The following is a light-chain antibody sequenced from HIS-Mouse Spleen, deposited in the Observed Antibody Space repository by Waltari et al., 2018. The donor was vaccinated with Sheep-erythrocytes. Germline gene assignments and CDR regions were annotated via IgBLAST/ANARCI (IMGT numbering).Light chain of an antibody. Sequence: SYELTQPPSVSVSPGQTARHTCAGDALPKQYAYWYQQKPGQAPVLVIYKDSERHSGIPERFSGSSSGTTVTLTISGVQAEDEADYYCQSADSSGTYRVFGGGTKLTVL. V-gene: IGLV3-25*03. CDR1: ALPKQY. CDR3: QSADSSGTYRV. CDR2: KDS. J-gene: IGLJ3*02.